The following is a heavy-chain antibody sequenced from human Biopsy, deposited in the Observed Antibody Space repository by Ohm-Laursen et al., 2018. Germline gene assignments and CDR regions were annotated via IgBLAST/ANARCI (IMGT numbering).Heavy chain of an antibody. CDR1: LFTFSDYY. CDR2: ITKTGRTV. V-gene: IGHV3-11*01. J-gene: IGHJ6*02. Sequence: SLRLSCAAALFTFSDYYMNWIRQAPGKGLAWVSFITKTGRTVYADSAKGRFTISRDNADNSLHLQMKNLRAEDTAVYYCARELGNGMDVWGQGTPVTVSS. CDR3: ARELGNGMDV.